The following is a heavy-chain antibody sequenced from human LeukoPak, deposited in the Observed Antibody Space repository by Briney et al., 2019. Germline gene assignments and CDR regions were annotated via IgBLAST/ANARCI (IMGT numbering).Heavy chain of an antibody. CDR3: ARGRSVDIAKWLRGNYFDY. CDR1: GFTFSSYS. CDR2: ISSSSSYI. V-gene: IGHV3-21*01. D-gene: IGHD5-18*01. Sequence: PGGSLRLSCAASGFTFSSYSMNWVRQAPGKGLEWVSSISSSSSYIYYADSVKGRFTISRDNAKNSLYLQMNSLRAEDTAVYYCARGRSVDIAKWLRGNYFDYWGQGTLVTLSS. J-gene: IGHJ4*02.